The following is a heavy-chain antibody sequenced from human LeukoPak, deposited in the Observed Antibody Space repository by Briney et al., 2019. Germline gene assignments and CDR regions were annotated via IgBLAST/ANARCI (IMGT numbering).Heavy chain of an antibody. CDR3: ARDLSGMATPGY. V-gene: IGHV1-69*04. CDR1: GGTFSSYA. J-gene: IGHJ4*02. Sequence: SVKASCKASGGTFSSYAISWVRQAPGQGLEWMGRIIPIFGIANYAQKFQGRVTITADKSTSTAYMELSSLRSEDTAVYYCARDLSGMATPGYWGQGTLVTVSS. CDR2: IIPIFGIA. D-gene: IGHD5-24*01.